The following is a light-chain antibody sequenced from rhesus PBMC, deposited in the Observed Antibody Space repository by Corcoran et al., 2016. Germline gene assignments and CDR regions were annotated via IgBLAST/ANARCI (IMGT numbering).Light chain of an antibody. CDR2: GVF. Sequence: EIVMTQSPVTLALSPGERVTLSCRASQSVSSYLAWYHQKPGQAPRLLIHGVFRRATGIPNRFSGSGSGKEFNLTISILEPKDVGVYFCLQSSNWPQYSFGQGTKVEIK. J-gene: IGKJ2*01. CDR3: LQSSNWPQYS. V-gene: IGKV3-24*04. CDR1: QSVSSY.